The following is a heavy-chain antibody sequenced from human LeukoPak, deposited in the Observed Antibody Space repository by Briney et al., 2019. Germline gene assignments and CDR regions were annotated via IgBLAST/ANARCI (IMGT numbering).Heavy chain of an antibody. Sequence: SETLSLTCAVYGRSFSGYYWSWIRQPPGKGLEWIGEINHSGSTNYNPSLKSRVTISVDTSKNQFSLKLSSVTAADTAVYYCARTAYYYYGMDVWGQGTTVTVSS. CDR3: ARTAYYYYGMDV. J-gene: IGHJ6*02. CDR2: INHSGST. V-gene: IGHV4-34*01. CDR1: GRSFSGYY.